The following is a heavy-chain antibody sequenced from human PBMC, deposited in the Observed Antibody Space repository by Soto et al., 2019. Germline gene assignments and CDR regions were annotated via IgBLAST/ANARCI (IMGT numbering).Heavy chain of an antibody. CDR1: GGSIISYY. CDR3: AKNWNWGSLVH. Sequence: SATLSLTCTVSGGSIISYYWSWILQPPGKGLKWIGFIYYGGSTNYNPSLKSRVTISVDTPKNQFSLKLSSVTAADTAVYYCAKNWNWGSLVHWGRGTLVTVSS. CDR2: IYYGGST. D-gene: IGHD7-27*01. V-gene: IGHV4-59*08. J-gene: IGHJ4*02.